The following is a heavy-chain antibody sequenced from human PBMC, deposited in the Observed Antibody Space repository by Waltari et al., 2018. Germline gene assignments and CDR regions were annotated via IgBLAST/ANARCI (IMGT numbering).Heavy chain of an antibody. Sequence: QVQLQESGPGLVKPSETLSLTCTVSGGSISSYYWSWIRQPPGKGLEWIGSIYHSGSTYYNPSLKSRVTISVDTSKNQFSLKLSSVTAADTAVYYCARDGPSAPGGSWAFDIWGQGTMVTVSS. V-gene: IGHV4-38-2*02. J-gene: IGHJ3*02. CDR2: IYHSGST. D-gene: IGHD3-16*01. CDR3: ARDGPSAPGGSWAFDI. CDR1: GGSISSYY.